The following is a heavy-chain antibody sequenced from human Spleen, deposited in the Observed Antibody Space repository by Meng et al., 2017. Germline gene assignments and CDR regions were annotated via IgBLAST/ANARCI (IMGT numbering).Heavy chain of an antibody. Sequence: SQTLSLTCAVFGGSVSSGNYFWSWIRQPAGKGLEWIGRIYTSGSTNYNPSVESRVSISVDTSKNQFSLRLSSVTAADTAVYYCAREVVPGYFQHWGQGTLVTVSS. D-gene: IGHD3-16*02. CDR3: AREVVPGYFQH. J-gene: IGHJ1*01. CDR1: GGSVSSGNYF. V-gene: IGHV4-61*02. CDR2: IYTSGST.